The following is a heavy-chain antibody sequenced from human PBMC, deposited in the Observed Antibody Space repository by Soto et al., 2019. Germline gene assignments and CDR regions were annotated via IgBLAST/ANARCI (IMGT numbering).Heavy chain of an antibody. CDR2: MNPNTVNT. V-gene: IGHV1-8*01. D-gene: IGHD3-9*01. J-gene: IGHJ5*02. CDR3: VRGGGYYDILAGYDL. CDR1: GYTFTHYD. Sequence: QVQLVQSGAEVKKPGASVKVSCKASGYTFTHYDINWVRQATGQGLEWMGWMNPNTVNTDYAQRFQGRVTMTSNSSISTAYLALSSLRSDDTSVYYCVRGGGYYDILAGYDLWGQGTLVTVSS.